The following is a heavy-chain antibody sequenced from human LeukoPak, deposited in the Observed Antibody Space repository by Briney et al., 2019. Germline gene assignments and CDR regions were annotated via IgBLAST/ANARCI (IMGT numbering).Heavy chain of an antibody. D-gene: IGHD4-11*01. Sequence: GGSLRLSCAAPGFTFSDYYMSWIRQAPGKGLEWVSYISSSSSYTNYADSVKGRFTISRDNAKNSLYLQMNSLRAEDTAVYYCARAPHYSNYGPYYYGMDVWGQGTTVTVSS. V-gene: IGHV3-11*06. CDR3: ARAPHYSNYGPYYYGMDV. CDR1: GFTFSDYY. CDR2: ISSSSSYT. J-gene: IGHJ6*02.